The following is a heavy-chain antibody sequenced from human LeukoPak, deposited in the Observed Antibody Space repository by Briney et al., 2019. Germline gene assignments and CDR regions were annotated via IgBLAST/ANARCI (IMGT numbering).Heavy chain of an antibody. CDR3: ARGYYYDSSGYYYGHFQH. D-gene: IGHD3-22*01. CDR1: GFTFSSYE. Sequence: GGSLRLSCAASGFTFSSYEMNWARQAPGKGLEWVSYISSSGSTIYYADSVKGRFTISRDNAKNSLYLQMNSLRAEDTAVYYCARGYYYDSSGYYYGHFQHWGQGTLVTVSS. V-gene: IGHV3-48*03. CDR2: ISSSGSTI. J-gene: IGHJ1*01.